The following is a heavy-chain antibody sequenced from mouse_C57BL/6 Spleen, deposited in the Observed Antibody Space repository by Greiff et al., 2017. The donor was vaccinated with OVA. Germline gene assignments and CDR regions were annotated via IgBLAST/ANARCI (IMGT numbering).Heavy chain of an antibody. Sequence: EVMLVESGGGLVQPGGSMKLSCVASGFTFSNYWMNWVRQSPEKGLEWVAQIRLKSDNYATHYAESVKGRFTISRDDSKSSVYLQMNNLRAEDTGIYYCTGTTVVAGFDYWGQGTTLTVSS. CDR2: IRLKSDNYAT. CDR1: GFTFSNYW. J-gene: IGHJ2*01. CDR3: TGTTVVAGFDY. D-gene: IGHD1-1*01. V-gene: IGHV6-3*01.